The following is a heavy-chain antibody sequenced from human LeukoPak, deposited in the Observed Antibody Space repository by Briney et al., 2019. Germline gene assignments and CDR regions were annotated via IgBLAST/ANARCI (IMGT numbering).Heavy chain of an antibody. J-gene: IGHJ3*02. D-gene: IGHD5-24*01. CDR3: ATPGDGYNYYDAFDI. CDR1: GGSVGRGDYY. Sequence: PSETLSLTCNVSGGSVGRGDYYWSWIRQPPGKGLEWIGYIYYSGSTYYNPSLKSRVTISVDTSKNQFSLRLSSVTAADTAVYYCATPGDGYNYYDAFDIWGQGTMVTVSS. V-gene: IGHV4-30-4*08. CDR2: IYYSGST.